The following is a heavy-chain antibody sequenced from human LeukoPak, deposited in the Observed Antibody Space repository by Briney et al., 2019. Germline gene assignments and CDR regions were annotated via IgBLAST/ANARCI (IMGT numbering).Heavy chain of an antibody. V-gene: IGHV4-59*08. CDR2: IYYSGST. CDR1: GGSISSYY. CDR3: ARHARGSYSTYWFDP. Sequence: SETLSLTCTVSGGSISSYYWSWIRQPPGKGLEWIGYIYYSGSTNYNPSLKSRVTISVDTSKNQFSLKLNSVTAADTPVYYCARHARGSYSTYWFDPWGQGTLVTVSS. D-gene: IGHD1-26*01. J-gene: IGHJ5*02.